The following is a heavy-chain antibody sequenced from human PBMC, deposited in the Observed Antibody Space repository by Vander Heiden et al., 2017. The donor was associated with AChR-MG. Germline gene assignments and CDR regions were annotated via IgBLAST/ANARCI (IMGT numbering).Heavy chain of an antibody. Sequence: EVQLVESGGGLVKPGGSLRLSCAASGFTFSIYSMNWVRQAPGKGLEWVSSISSSSSYIYYADSVKGRFTISRDNAKNSLYLQMNSLRAEDTAVYYCARGHMVQGASDYMDVWGKGTTVTVSS. D-gene: IGHD3-10*01. CDR1: GFTFSIYS. J-gene: IGHJ6*03. V-gene: IGHV3-21*01. CDR3: ARGHMVQGASDYMDV. CDR2: ISSSSSYI.